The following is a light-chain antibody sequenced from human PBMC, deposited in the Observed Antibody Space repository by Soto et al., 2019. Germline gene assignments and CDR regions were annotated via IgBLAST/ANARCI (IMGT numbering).Light chain of an antibody. CDR1: RSNIGAGYD. CDR2: GNS. V-gene: IGLV1-40*01. CDR3: QSYDSSLSGWV. J-gene: IGLJ3*02. Sequence: QSVLTQPPSVSGAPGQRVTISCTGSRSNIGAGYDVHWYQQLPGTAPKLLIYGNSNRPSGVPDRFSGSKSGTSASLAITGLQAKDEDDYYCQSYDSSLSGWVFGGGTKLTVL.